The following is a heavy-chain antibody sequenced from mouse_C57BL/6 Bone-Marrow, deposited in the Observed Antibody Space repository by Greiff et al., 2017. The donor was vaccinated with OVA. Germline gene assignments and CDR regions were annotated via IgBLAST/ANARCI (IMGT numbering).Heavy chain of an antibody. CDR1: GFTFSDYY. D-gene: IGHD4-1*01. CDR3: TLLGLWFAY. V-gene: IGHV5-12*01. J-gene: IGHJ3*01. Sequence: EVKLVESGGGLVQPGGSLKLSCAASGFTFSDYYMYWVRQTPEKRLEWVAYISNGGGSTYYPDTVKGRFTLSRDNAQNTLYLQLSRLKSEDTAMYYSTLLGLWFAYWGQGTLVTVSA. CDR2: ISNGGGST.